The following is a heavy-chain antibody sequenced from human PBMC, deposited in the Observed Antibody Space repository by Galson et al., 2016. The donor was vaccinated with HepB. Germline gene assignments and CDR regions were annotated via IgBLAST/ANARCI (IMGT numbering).Heavy chain of an antibody. J-gene: IGHJ6*02. CDR2: ISSDGNNK. CDR1: GFTFSSFG. D-gene: IGHD2-15*01. CDR3: ATPLGYCSGGTCYGGYFYGMDV. Sequence: SLRLSCAASGFTFSSFGRHWVRQAPGKGLEWVAVISSDGNNKYFADSVKGRFTISRDNSENRLYLQMNSLRAEDTAVYYCATPLGYCSGGTCYGGYFYGMDVWGQGTTVIVSS. V-gene: IGHV3-30*03.